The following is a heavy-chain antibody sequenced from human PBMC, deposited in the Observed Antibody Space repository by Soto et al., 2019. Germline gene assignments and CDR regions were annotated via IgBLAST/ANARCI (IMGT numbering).Heavy chain of an antibody. J-gene: IGHJ4*02. V-gene: IGHV1-69*02. Sequence: QVQLVQSGAEVKKPGSSVKVSCKASGGTFSSYTVSWVRQAPGQGLEWMGRIVPILGVPNYAQRVQGRVTTSGGKGINTAYMELSSLRSEDTAVYYCARYRYAYGSGRTIDYWGQGTLVTVSS. CDR2: IVPILGVP. D-gene: IGHD3-10*01. CDR3: ARYRYAYGSGRTIDY. CDR1: GGTFSSYT.